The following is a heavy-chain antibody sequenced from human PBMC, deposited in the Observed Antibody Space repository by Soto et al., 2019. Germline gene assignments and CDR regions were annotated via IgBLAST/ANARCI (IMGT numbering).Heavy chain of an antibody. V-gene: IGHV4-34*01. Sequence: LETLSLTCAVYGGSFSGHYGSWIRQTPGKGLEWIGEINHSASTNYNPSLKSRVTIFVDTSKNQFSLSLSSVTATDTAVYYCARGTAGYPDSDYYYNMDVWGQGTTVTVSS. CDR2: INHSAST. CDR3: ARGTAGYPDSDYYYNMDV. J-gene: IGHJ6*03. CDR1: GGSFSGHY. D-gene: IGHD2-15*01.